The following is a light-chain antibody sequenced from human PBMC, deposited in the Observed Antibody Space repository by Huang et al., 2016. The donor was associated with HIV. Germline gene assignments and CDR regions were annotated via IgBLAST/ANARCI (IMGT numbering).Light chain of an antibody. CDR2: GAS. Sequence: EIVLTQSPGTLSLSPGERATLSCRASQSVSSSYLAWYQQKPGQAPRLLIYGASSRATGIPDRFSGSGSGTDFTLTISRLEPEDFVVYYCQQNLTFGQGTRLEIK. CDR3: QQNLT. J-gene: IGKJ5*01. CDR1: QSVSSSY. V-gene: IGKV3-20*01.